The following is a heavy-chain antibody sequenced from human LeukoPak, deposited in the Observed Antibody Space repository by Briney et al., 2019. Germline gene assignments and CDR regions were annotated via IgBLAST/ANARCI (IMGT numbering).Heavy chain of an antibody. CDR1: GGSISSSSYY. D-gene: IGHD6-13*01. CDR3: ARGRAAAAGTPFDY. J-gene: IGHJ4*02. Sequence: PSETLSLTCTVSGGSISSSSYYWGWIRQPPGKGLEWIGSIYYSGSTYYNPSLKSRVTISVDTSKNQFSLKLSSVTAADTAVYYCARGRAAAAGTPFDYWGQGTLVTVSS. V-gene: IGHV4-39*07. CDR2: IYYSGST.